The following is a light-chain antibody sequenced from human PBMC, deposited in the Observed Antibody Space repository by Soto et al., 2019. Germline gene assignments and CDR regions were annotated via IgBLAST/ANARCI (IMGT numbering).Light chain of an antibody. CDR3: QHYITYPWA. J-gene: IGKJ1*01. V-gene: IGKV1-5*01. CDR1: QSITNW. CDR2: DAS. Sequence: DIQMTQTASTLSASVGDRVTITCRASQSITNWLAWYQQKPGKAPKVLIYDASILESGVPSRFSGSGSGTEFTLTISSLQSDDFATYYCQHYITYPWAFGQGTKV.